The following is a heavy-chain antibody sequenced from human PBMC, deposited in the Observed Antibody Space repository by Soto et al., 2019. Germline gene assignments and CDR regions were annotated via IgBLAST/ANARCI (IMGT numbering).Heavy chain of an antibody. CDR1: GYTFTNYW. V-gene: IGHV5-51*01. D-gene: IGHD6-19*01. J-gene: IGHJ3*02. CDR3: ARRMAAGRTDDGFDI. CDR2: IYPDDSDT. Sequence: GESLKISCTGSGYTFTNYWIGWVRQMPGKGLEWMGIIYPDDSDTRYRPSFQGQVTISADKSISTAYLQWSSLKASDTAIYFCARRMAAGRTDDGFDIWGQGTMVTVSS.